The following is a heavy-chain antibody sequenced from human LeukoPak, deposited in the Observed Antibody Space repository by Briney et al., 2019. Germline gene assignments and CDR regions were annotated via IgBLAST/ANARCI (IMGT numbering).Heavy chain of an antibody. CDR1: GFTFSSYS. CDR2: ISSSSNTI. CDR3: ARAPLASYYFDY. V-gene: IGHV3-48*01. Sequence: PGGSLRLSCAASGFTFSSYSMNWVRQAPGKGLEWVSYISSSSNTIYYADSVKGRFTISRDNAKNSLYLQMNSLRAEDTAVYYCARAPLASYYFDYWGQGTLVTVSS. J-gene: IGHJ4*02. D-gene: IGHD2-21*01.